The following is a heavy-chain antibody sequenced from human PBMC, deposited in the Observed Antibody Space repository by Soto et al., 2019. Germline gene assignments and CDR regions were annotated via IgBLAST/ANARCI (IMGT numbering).Heavy chain of an antibody. D-gene: IGHD5-18*01. Sequence: GASVKVSCKASGYTFTSYYMHWVRQAPGQGLEWMGIINPSGGSTSYAQKFQGRVTMTRDTSTSTVYMELSSPRSEDTAVYYCAREQLWIQLWLEIWGQGTMVTVSS. CDR3: AREQLWIQLWLEI. V-gene: IGHV1-46*01. CDR2: INPSGGST. CDR1: GYTFTSYY. J-gene: IGHJ3*02.